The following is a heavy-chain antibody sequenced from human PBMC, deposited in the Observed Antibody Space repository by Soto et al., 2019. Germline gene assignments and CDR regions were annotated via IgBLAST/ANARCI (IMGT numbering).Heavy chain of an antibody. Sequence: QVPLVQSGTEVKKPGASVKVSCKASGYTDNTYGITWVRQAPGQRLEWMGWISAYNGNTNYAQMFQGRVTMTADTSTSTGYMELRSLTSDDTAVYCCATVNPYYYFDLWGRGSLVTVSS. V-gene: IGHV1-18*01. CDR2: ISAYNGNT. CDR1: GYTDNTYG. CDR3: ATVNPYYYFDL. D-gene: IGHD4-17*01. J-gene: IGHJ2*01.